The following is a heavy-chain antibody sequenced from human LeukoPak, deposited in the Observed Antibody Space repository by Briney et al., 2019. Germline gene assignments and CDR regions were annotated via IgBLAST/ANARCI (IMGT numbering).Heavy chain of an antibody. Sequence: ASVKVSCKASGFTFTSSAMQWVRQARGQRLEWIGWIVVGSGNTNYAQKFQERVTITRDMSTSTAYMELSSLRSEDAAVYYCASAGYSSVDAFDIWGQGTMVTVSS. D-gene: IGHD6-19*01. J-gene: IGHJ3*02. CDR1: GFTFTSSA. CDR3: ASAGYSSVDAFDI. CDR2: IVVGSGNT. V-gene: IGHV1-58*02.